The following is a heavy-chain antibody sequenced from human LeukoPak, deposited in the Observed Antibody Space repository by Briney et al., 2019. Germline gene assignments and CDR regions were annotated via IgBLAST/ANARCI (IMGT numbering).Heavy chain of an antibody. Sequence: GGSLRLSCAASGFSFSSNSMNWVRQAPGKGLEWLAYISISTRTKHYAGSVKGRFSIFRDNAKNSLYLQMNSLRDEDTAVYYCARQSWVSGNIDYWGQGTLVTVSS. V-gene: IGHV3-48*02. D-gene: IGHD3-10*01. CDR1: GFSFSSNS. CDR3: ARQSWVSGNIDY. CDR2: ISISTRTK. J-gene: IGHJ4*02.